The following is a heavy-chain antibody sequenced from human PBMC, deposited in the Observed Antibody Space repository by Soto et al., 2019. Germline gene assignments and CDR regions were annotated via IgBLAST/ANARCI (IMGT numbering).Heavy chain of an antibody. CDR2: ISYEGSNR. Sequence: MRLSCAASGFRFSAYAMHWVRQAPGKGLEWVAVISYEGSNRFYADSVKGRFTVSRDNSKNMVYLQMNSLRGEDTAVFYCAKDYGDYNFNYGMDVWGQGTTVTVSS. D-gene: IGHD4-17*01. J-gene: IGHJ6*02. V-gene: IGHV3-30*18. CDR1: GFRFSAYA. CDR3: AKDYGDYNFNYGMDV.